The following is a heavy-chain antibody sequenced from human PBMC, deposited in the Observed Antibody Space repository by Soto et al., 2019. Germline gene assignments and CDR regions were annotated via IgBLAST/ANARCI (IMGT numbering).Heavy chain of an antibody. Sequence: QVQLVQSGAEVKKPGSSVKVSCKASGGTFSSYTISWVRQAPGQGLEWMGRIIPILGIANYAQKFQGRVTITADKSTSTAYMELSSLRSEDTAVYYCASIVEMATTRGWFDPWGQGTLVTVSS. CDR1: GGTFSSYT. V-gene: IGHV1-69*02. D-gene: IGHD5-12*01. CDR3: ASIVEMATTRGWFDP. J-gene: IGHJ5*02. CDR2: IIPILGIA.